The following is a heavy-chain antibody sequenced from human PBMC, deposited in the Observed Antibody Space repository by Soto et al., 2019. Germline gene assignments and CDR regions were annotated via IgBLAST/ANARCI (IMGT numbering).Heavy chain of an antibody. D-gene: IGHD2-21*02. J-gene: IGHJ4*02. CDR2: IYYSGST. CDR3: ARVRDCGGDCYYYFDY. Sequence: SETLSLTCTVSGGSISSYYWSWIRQPPGKGLEWIGYIYYSGSTNYNPSLKSRVTISVDTSKNQFSLKLSSVTAADTAVYYCARVRDCGGDCYYYFDYWGQGTLVTVSS. CDR1: GGSISSYY. V-gene: IGHV4-59*01.